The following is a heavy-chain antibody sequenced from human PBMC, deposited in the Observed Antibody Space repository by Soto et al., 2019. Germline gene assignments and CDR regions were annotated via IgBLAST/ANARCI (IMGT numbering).Heavy chain of an antibody. CDR2: IIPILGIA. V-gene: IGHV1-69*02. J-gene: IGHJ6*02. D-gene: IGHD5-12*01. CDR3: ARVYSGYGGYYYGMDV. CDR1: GGTFSSYT. Sequence: QVQLVQSGAEVKKPGSSVKVSCKASGGTFSSYTISWVRQAPGQGLEWMGRIIPILGIANYAQKFQGRVTITADKSTSTAYMELSSLRSEDTAVYYCARVYSGYGGYYYGMDVWGQGTTVTVSS.